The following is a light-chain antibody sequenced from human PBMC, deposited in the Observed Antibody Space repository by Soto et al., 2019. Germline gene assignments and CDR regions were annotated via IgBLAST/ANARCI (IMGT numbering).Light chain of an antibody. CDR1: QSVSSK. CDR3: LQYNDWPFT. V-gene: IGKV3-15*01. CDR2: GAF. J-gene: IGKJ2*01. Sequence: EIVMTQSPATLSVSPGEGATLSCKASQSVSSKLAWYQQKPGQAPRVLICGAFTRATGIPARFSGSGSGTEFTLTISSLQSEDFAVYYCLQYNDWPFTFGHGTKLEIK.